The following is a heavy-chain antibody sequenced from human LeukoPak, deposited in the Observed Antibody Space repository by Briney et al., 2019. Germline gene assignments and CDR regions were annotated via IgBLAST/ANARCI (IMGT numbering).Heavy chain of an antibody. CDR3: ARAYSYGYGPLDY. D-gene: IGHD5-18*01. CDR2: ISTDNGNT. V-gene: IGHV1-18*04. J-gene: IGHJ4*02. CDR1: GYSFTSYG. Sequence: ASVKDSCKSSGYSFTSYGINWVRQAPGQGLECMGWISTDNGNTDYAQNLQGRVTMTTDTSTSTAYMEVRSLRSDDTAVYYCARAYSYGYGPLDYWGQGALVTVSS.